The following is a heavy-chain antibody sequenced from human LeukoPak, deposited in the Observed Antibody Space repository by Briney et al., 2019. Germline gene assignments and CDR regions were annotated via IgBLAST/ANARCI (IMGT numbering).Heavy chain of an antibody. Sequence: GASVKVSCKASGGTFSSYAISWVRQAPGQGLEWMGGIIPIFGTANYAQKFQGRVTITADESTSTAYMELSSLRSEDTAVYYCARALGPYGSGSYYNPPDYWGQGTLVTVSS. V-gene: IGHV1-69*01. CDR2: IIPIFGTA. D-gene: IGHD3-10*01. J-gene: IGHJ4*02. CDR3: ARALGPYGSGSYYNPPDY. CDR1: GGTFSSYA.